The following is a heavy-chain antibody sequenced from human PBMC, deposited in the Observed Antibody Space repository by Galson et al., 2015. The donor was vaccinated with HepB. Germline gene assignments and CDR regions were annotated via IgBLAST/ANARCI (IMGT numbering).Heavy chain of an antibody. Sequence: SLRLSCAASGFTFSSYAMSWVRQAPGKGLEWVSAISGSGGSTYYADSVKGRFTISRDNSKNTPYLQMNSLRAEDTAVYYCAKNPSIVATYFDYWGQGTLVTVSS. V-gene: IGHV3-23*01. CDR1: GFTFSSYA. D-gene: IGHD5-12*01. CDR3: AKNPSIVATYFDY. CDR2: ISGSGGST. J-gene: IGHJ4*02.